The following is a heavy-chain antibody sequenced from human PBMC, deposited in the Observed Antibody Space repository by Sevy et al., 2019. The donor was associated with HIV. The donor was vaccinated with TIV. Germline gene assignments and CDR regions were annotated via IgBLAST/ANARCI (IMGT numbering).Heavy chain of an antibody. Sequence: GGSLRLSCAVSGFSFSDYWMSWVRQAPGKGLEWVAKTKHEGREKYYVDSGKGRFTISRDNAKNSLYLQMNSWRAEDTAVYYCVRGGSSTNDIWGQGTMVTVSS. V-gene: IGHV3-7*01. J-gene: IGHJ3*02. CDR1: GFSFSDYW. CDR3: VRGGSSTNDI. D-gene: IGHD2-8*01. CDR2: TKHEGREK.